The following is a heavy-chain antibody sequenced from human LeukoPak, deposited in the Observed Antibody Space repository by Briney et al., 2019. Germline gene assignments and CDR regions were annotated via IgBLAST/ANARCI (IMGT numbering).Heavy chain of an antibody. CDR1: GGSISSYY. Sequence: SETLSLTCTVSGGSISSYYLSWIRQPPGKGLEWIGYIYYSGSTNYNPSLKSRVTISVDTSKNQFSLKLSSVTAADAAVYYCARDWEGATTDAFDIWGQGTMVTVSS. CDR2: IYYSGST. CDR3: ARDWEGATTDAFDI. V-gene: IGHV4-59*01. D-gene: IGHD1-26*01. J-gene: IGHJ3*02.